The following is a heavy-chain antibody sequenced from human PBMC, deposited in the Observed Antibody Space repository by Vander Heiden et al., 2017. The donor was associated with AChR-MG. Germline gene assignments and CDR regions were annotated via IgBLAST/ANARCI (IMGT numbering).Heavy chain of an antibody. CDR2: INPNSGGT. Sequence: QVQLVQSGAEVKKPGASVKVSCKASGYTFTGYYMHWVRQAPGQGLEWMGWINPNSGGTNYAQKFQGRVTMTRDTSISTAYMELSRLRSDDTAVYYCARGGCLSSSTSCYNYYYYGMDVWGQGTTVTVSS. J-gene: IGHJ6*02. CDR3: ARGGCLSSSTSCYNYYYYGMDV. D-gene: IGHD2-2*02. CDR1: GYTFTGYY. V-gene: IGHV1-2*02.